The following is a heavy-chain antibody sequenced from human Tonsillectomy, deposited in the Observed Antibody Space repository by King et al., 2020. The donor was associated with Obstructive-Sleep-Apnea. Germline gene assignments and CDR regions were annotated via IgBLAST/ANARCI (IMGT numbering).Heavy chain of an antibody. J-gene: IGHJ6*02. Sequence: VKLVESGGGVVRPGGSLRLSCAASGFTYDEYGMNWVRQAPGKGLEWVAGINWNGGSTGYADSLKGRFTISRDNAKNSLYLQMNSLRAEDTAFYYCARTMYYYDSGSYLHAIDVWGQGTTVTVSS. CDR2: INWNGGST. CDR3: ARTMYYYDSGSYLHAIDV. V-gene: IGHV3-20*04. D-gene: IGHD3-10*01. CDR1: GFTYDEYG.